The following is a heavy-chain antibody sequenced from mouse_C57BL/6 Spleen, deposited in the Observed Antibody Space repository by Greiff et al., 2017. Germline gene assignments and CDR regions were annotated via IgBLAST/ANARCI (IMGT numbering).Heavy chain of an antibody. CDR3: ARMRSHQYYGSSCWYFDV. D-gene: IGHD1-1*01. Sequence: VQLQQSGPGLVQPSQSLSITCTVSGFSLTSYGVHWVRQSPGKGLEWLGVIWSGGSTDYNAAFISRLSISKDNSKSQVFFKMNSLQADDTAIYYCARMRSHQYYGSSCWYFDVWGTGTTVTVSS. CDR2: IWSGGST. CDR1: GFSLTSYG. V-gene: IGHV2-2*01. J-gene: IGHJ1*03.